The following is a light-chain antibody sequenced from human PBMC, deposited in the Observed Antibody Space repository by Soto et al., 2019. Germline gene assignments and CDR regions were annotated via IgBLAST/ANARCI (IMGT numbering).Light chain of an antibody. V-gene: IGLV2-14*03. CDR1: SSDVGGYNS. Sequence: QSALTQPASVSGSPGQSLAISCTGTSSDVGGYNSASWYQQHPGKAPKLLIYDVSNRPSGVSNRFSGSKSGNTASLTIYGPQDEEEADYYCSSYSTGGYYLLGTGTKVTVL. CDR2: DVS. J-gene: IGLJ1*01. CDR3: SSYSTGGYYL.